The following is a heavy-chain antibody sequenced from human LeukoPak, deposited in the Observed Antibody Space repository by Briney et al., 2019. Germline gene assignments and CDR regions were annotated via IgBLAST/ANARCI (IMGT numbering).Heavy chain of an antibody. CDR3: ARLWFGSRTKDFDY. D-gene: IGHD3-10*01. Sequence: PSETLSLTCAVYGGSFSGYYWSWIRQPPGKGLEWIGEINHSGSTNYNPSLKSRVTISVDTSKNQFSLKLSSVTAAGTAVYYCARLWFGSRTKDFDYWGQGTLVTVSS. CDR1: GGSFSGYY. CDR2: INHSGST. J-gene: IGHJ4*02. V-gene: IGHV4-34*01.